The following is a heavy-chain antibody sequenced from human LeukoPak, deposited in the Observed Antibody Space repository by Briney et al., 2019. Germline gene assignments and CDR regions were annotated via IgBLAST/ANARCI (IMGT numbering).Heavy chain of an antibody. CDR3: ARIRGYSYGYFDY. V-gene: IGHV4-39*07. Sequence: SETLSLTCTVSGGSISSSYYYWGWIRQPPGKGLEWIGSIYYSGSTNYNPSLKSRVTISVDTSKNQFSLKLSSVTAADTAVYYCARIRGYSYGYFDYWGQGTLVTVSS. CDR2: IYYSGST. D-gene: IGHD5-18*01. J-gene: IGHJ4*02. CDR1: GGSISSSYYY.